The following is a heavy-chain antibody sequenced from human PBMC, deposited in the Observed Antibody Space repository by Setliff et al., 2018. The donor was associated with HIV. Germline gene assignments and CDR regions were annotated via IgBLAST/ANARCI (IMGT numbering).Heavy chain of an antibody. D-gene: IGHD3-22*01. Sequence: PGGSLRLSCVASGFIFSDHHMDWVRQAPGKGLEWVSGITGNSGNIDYADSVKGRFTISRDNAKNSLYLQMNSLRAEDTALYYCAKVVGYYDSSGPRGYYFDYWGQGTLVTVSS. CDR3: AKVVGYYDSSGPRGYYFDY. CDR2: ITGNSGNI. J-gene: IGHJ4*02. V-gene: IGHV3-9*01. CDR1: GFIFSDHH.